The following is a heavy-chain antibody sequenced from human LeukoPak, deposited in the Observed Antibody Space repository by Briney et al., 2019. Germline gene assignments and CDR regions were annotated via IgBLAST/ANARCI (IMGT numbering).Heavy chain of an antibody. J-gene: IGHJ3*02. Sequence: GGSLRLSCAASGFHYTTYWMIWVRQAPGKGLEWVSVIYSGGSIYYADSVKGRFTISRDNSRNTLYLQMNSLRAEDTAVYYCARALNGFDIWGPGTLVTVSS. V-gene: IGHV3-53*01. CDR2: IYSGGSI. CDR3: ARALNGFDI. CDR1: GFHYTTYW.